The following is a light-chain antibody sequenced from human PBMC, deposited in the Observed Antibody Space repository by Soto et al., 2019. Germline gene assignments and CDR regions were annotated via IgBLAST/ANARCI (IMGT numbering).Light chain of an antibody. J-gene: IGKJ5*01. Sequence: DIQMTQSPSSLSASVGDRVTITCQASQDINKNLIWYQQKPGKAPKLLIYDASDLETGVPSRFSGSGSGTGFTFTISSXQPEDFATYYCQQYESLPLTFGQGTRLEIK. CDR1: QDINKN. CDR3: QQYESLPLT. CDR2: DAS. V-gene: IGKV1-33*01.